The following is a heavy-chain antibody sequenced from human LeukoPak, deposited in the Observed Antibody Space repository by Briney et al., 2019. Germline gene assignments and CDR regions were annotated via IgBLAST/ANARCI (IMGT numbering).Heavy chain of an antibody. V-gene: IGHV4-59*08. CDR3: ERLKEDSYYYYGMDV. J-gene: IGHJ6*02. CDR2: IYYSGST. D-gene: IGHD2-15*01. CDR1: GGSISSYD. Sequence: SETLSLTCTVSGGSISSYDWSWVRQPPGKGLEWIGYIYYSGSTNYNPSPKSRGTISVDTSKTQFSLKLSSVTAGDTAVYYCERLKEDSYYYYGMDVWGQGTTVTVSS.